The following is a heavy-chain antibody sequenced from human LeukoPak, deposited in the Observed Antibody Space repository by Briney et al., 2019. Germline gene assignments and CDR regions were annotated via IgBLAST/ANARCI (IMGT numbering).Heavy chain of an antibody. CDR2: IYYSGST. Sequence: SETLSLTCTVSGGSISSSSYYWGWIRQPPGKGLEWIGSIYYSGSTYYNPSLKSRVTISVDTSKNQFSLKLSSVTAADTAVYYCARVGPLTTKVTTGGVDYWGQGTLVTVSS. CDR3: ARVGPLTTKVTTGGVDY. V-gene: IGHV4-39*07. D-gene: IGHD4-17*01. CDR1: GGSISSSSYY. J-gene: IGHJ4*02.